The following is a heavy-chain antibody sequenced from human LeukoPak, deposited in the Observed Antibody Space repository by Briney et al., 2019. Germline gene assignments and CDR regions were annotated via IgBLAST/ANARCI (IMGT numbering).Heavy chain of an antibody. D-gene: IGHD4-23*01. Sequence: GGSLRLSCAASGFTFSNSWMSWVRQAPGKGLEWVANIKQDGSEKYYGDSVKGRFTISRDNSKNTLYLQMNSLRAEDTAVYYCAKVDGGNGGIDYWGQGTLVTVSS. CDR3: AKVDGGNGGIDY. V-gene: IGHV3-7*01. CDR1: GFTFSNSW. CDR2: IKQDGSEK. J-gene: IGHJ4*02.